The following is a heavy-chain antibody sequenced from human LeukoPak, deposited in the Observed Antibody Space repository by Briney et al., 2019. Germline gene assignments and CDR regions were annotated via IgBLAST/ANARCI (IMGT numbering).Heavy chain of an antibody. CDR1: GGSISSNY. CDR3: ARCRSYDSSGYCDAVDI. D-gene: IGHD3-22*01. V-gene: IGHV4-59*01. J-gene: IGHJ3*02. Sequence: SETLSLTCTVSGGSISSNYWSWIRQPPGKGLEWIGYIYYSVSTNYNPSLKSRVTISVDTSKNQFSLMLSSVTAADTAVYYCARCRSYDSSGYCDAVDIWGQGTMVTVSS. CDR2: IYYSVST.